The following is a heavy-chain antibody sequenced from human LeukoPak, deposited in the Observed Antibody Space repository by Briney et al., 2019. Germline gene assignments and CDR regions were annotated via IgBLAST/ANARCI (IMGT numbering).Heavy chain of an antibody. CDR1: GGTFSSYA. D-gene: IGHD2-8*01. Sequence: GASVKVSCKASGGTFSSYAISWVRQAPGQGLEWMGGIIPIFGTANYAQKFQGRVTITADESTSTAYMELSSLRSEDTAVYYCARVVYGRSHAFDIWGQGTMVTVSS. J-gene: IGHJ3*02. CDR2: IIPIFGTA. CDR3: ARVVYGRSHAFDI. V-gene: IGHV1-69*13.